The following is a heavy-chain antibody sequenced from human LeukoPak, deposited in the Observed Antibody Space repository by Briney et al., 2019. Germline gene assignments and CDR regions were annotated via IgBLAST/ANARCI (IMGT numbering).Heavy chain of an antibody. CDR1: GFTFSSYA. CDR3: AKDRGYCTNGVCYTAEYDY. D-gene: IGHD2-8*01. V-gene: IGHV3-23*01. CDR2: ISGSGGST. J-gene: IGHJ4*02. Sequence: PGESLRLSCAASGFTFSSYAMSWVRQAPGKGLEWVSAISGSGGSTYYADSVKGRFTISRDNSKNTLYLQMNSLRAEDTAVYYCAKDRGYCTNGVCYTAEYDYWGQGTLVTVSS.